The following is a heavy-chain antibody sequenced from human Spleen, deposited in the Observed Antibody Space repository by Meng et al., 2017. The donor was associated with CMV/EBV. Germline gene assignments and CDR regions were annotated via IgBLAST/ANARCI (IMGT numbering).Heavy chain of an antibody. J-gene: IGHJ6*02. CDR1: GGSFSGHY. D-gene: IGHD3-3*01. CDR2: IYYSGST. V-gene: IGHV4-59*11. CDR3: ARASDYDFWSGYQGGMDV. Sequence: SETLSLTCAVYGGSFSGHYWTWIRQPPGKGLEWIGYIYYSGSTNYNPSLKSRVTISVDTSKNQFSLKLSSVTAADTAVYYCARASDYDFWSGYQGGMDVWGQGTTVTVSS.